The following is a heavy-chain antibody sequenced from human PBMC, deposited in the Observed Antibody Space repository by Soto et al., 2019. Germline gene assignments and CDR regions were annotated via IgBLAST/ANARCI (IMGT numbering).Heavy chain of an antibody. J-gene: IGHJ4*02. V-gene: IGHV5-10-1*01. D-gene: IGHD3-22*01. CDR1: GYSFAGYW. CDR3: ARQIYDSDTGPNFQYYFDS. Sequence: PGESLKISCKGSGYSFAGYWITWVRQKPGKGLEWMGRIDPSDSQTYYSPSFRGHVTISVTKSITTVFLQWSSLRASDTATYYCARQIYDSDTGPNFQYYFDSWGQGTPATVSS. CDR2: IDPSDSQT.